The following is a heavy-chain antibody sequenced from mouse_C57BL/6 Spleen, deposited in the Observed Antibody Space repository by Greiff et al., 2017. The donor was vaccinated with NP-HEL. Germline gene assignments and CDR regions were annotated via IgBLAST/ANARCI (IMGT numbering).Heavy chain of an antibody. Sequence: EVKLVESGEGLVKPGGSLKLSCAASGFTFSSYAMSWVRQTPEKRLEWVAYISSGGDYIYYADTVKGRFTISRDNARNTLYLQMSSLKSEDTAMYYCTRDHGPYYFDYWGQGTTLTVSS. CDR2: ISSGGDYI. CDR3: TRDHGPYYFDY. J-gene: IGHJ2*01. D-gene: IGHD1-1*01. CDR1: GFTFSSYA. V-gene: IGHV5-9-1*02.